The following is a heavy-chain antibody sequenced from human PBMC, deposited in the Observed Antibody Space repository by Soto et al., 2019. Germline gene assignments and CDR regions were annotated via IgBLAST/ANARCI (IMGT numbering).Heavy chain of an antibody. D-gene: IGHD2-15*01. CDR1: GFTFSNYW. CDR3: ACSRRPARLGPKGAIDY. CDR2: IDPDGSTT. V-gene: IGHV3-74*01. Sequence: GGSLRLSCATSGFTFSNYWMHWVRQVPGRGLVWVSRIDPDGSTTSYADFAKGRFTISRDNAKSTLSLQMNSLRAEDTAIYYCACSRRPARLGPKGAIDYWGQGTLVTVSS. J-gene: IGHJ4*02.